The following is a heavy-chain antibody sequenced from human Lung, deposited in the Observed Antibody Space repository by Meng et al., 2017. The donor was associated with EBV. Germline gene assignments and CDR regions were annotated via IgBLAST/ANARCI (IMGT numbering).Heavy chain of an antibody. J-gene: IGHJ4*02. CDR2: ISGIGGTT. CDR1: GFTFSSYA. D-gene: IGHD5-12*01. Sequence: EVQLVESGEGWVKPGGSLRLSCAASGFTFSSYAMSWVRQAPGKGLEWVSTISGIGGTTYYADSVKGRFTISRDNSKNTLYLQMNSLRAEDTAIYYCTKARGSDSGYDDYWGQGTLVNVSS. V-gene: IGHV3-23*04. CDR3: TKARGSDSGYDDY.